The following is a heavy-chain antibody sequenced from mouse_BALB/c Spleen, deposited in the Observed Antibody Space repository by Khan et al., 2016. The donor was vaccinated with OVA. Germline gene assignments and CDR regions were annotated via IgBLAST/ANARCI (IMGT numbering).Heavy chain of an antibody. V-gene: IGHV5-17*02. Sequence: EVELVESGGGLVQPGGSRKLSCAASGFTFSSFGMHWVRQAPEKGLEWVAYISSGSSTIYYADTVKGRFTISRDNPKNTLFLQMTSLRSEDTAMYYCARGMGHPFDYWGQGTTLTVSS. CDR2: ISSGSSTI. CDR1: GFTFSSFG. J-gene: IGHJ2*01. D-gene: IGHD3-3*01. CDR3: ARGMGHPFDY.